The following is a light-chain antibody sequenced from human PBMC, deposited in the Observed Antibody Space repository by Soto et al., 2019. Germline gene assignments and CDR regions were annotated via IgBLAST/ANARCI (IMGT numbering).Light chain of an antibody. V-gene: IGKV1-39*01. J-gene: IGKJ3*01. CDR3: QQSYNTPRT. CDR2: GAS. CDR1: QSISSY. Sequence: DLQMTQSPSSLSASIGDRVTITCRASQSISSYLNWYQQKPGKAPKLLIYGASSLQSGVPSRFSGSGSGTDFTLTISSLQREDFATYYCQQSYNTPRTFGPGTKVDIK.